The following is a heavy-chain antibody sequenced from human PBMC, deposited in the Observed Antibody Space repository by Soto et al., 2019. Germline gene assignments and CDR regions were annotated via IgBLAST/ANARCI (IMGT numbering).Heavy chain of an antibody. CDR3: AMDYSGRTEYVKH. J-gene: IGHJ1*01. CDR1: GYTFTRYG. V-gene: IGHV1-18*04. CDR2: ISPLKGRT. Sequence: QVPLVQSGPDLKSPRASLKVSCKASGYTFTRYGISWVRQAPGQGLEWMAWISPLKGRTQYSQKAQGRVTLSTDTSSITADMEMTTLRVDDPAVYYCAMDYSGRTEYVKHWGQGTLVNVS. D-gene: IGHD4-4*01.